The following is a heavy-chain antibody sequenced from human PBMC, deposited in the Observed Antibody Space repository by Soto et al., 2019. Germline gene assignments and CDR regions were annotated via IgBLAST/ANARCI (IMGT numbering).Heavy chain of an antibody. CDR3: VKDEGFCSGGTCYSVARGGFDL. D-gene: IGHD2-15*01. V-gene: IGHV3-64D*06. J-gene: IGHJ3*01. CDR1: GFALSSYA. CDR2: ISSNGIST. Sequence: GGSLRLSCSASGFALSSYAMHWVRQAPGKGLEYVSSISSNGISTYYADSAKGRFTISRDNSKNTLYIEMNSLRLDDTALYYCVKDEGFCSGGTCYSVARGGFDLWGQGTMVTVTS.